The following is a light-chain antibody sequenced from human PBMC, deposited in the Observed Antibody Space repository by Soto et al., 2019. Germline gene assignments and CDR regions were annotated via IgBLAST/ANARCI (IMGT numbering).Light chain of an antibody. Sequence: QSVLTQPASVSGSPGQSITISCTGTSSDVGGYNYVSWYQQHPGKAPKLIIYEVGNRPTGVSNRFSGSKSGHTASLTISGLQSEDEADYFCTSYTSSSTLDVFGTGTKVTVL. CDR3: TSYTSSSTLDV. V-gene: IGLV2-14*01. CDR1: SSDVGGYNY. CDR2: EVG. J-gene: IGLJ1*01.